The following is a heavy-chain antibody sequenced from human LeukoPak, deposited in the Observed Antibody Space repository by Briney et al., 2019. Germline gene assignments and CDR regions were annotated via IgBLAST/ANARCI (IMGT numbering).Heavy chain of an antibody. CDR2: IYYSGST. V-gene: IGHV4-39*01. Sequence: SETLSLTCTVSGGSISSSSYYWGWIRQPPGKGLEWIGSIYYSGSTYYNPSLKSRVTISVDTSKNQFSLKLSSVTAADTAVYYCARRPRAAAGTGLFGYWGQETLVTVSS. D-gene: IGHD6-13*01. CDR1: GGSISSSSYY. CDR3: ARRPRAAAGTGLFGY. J-gene: IGHJ4*02.